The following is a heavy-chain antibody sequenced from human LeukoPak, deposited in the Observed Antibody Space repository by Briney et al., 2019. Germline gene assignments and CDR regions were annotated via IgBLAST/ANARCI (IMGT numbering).Heavy chain of an antibody. Sequence: ASVKVSCKASGYTFTSYYMHWVRQAPGQGLEWMGIINPSGGSTSYAQKFQGRVTMTRDTSTSTVYTELSSLRSEDTAVYYCARDRCSGGSCYSANWYFDLWGRGTLVTVSS. D-gene: IGHD2-15*01. CDR3: ARDRCSGGSCYSANWYFDL. CDR1: GYTFTSYY. J-gene: IGHJ2*01. V-gene: IGHV1-46*01. CDR2: INPSGGST.